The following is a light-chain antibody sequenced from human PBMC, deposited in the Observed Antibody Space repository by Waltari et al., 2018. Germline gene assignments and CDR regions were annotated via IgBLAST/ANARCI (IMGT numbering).Light chain of an antibody. V-gene: IGLV2-23*01. CDR3: CSYAGSSTYVV. CDR1: SRDVGSYNL. J-gene: IGLJ2*01. Sequence: QSALTQPASVSGSPGQSITISCPGTSRDVGSYNLVSWYQEHPGKAPKLMIYEGSKRPAGVFNSCTGAKSGNTACLTVYGLQAEDEADDYCCSYAGSSTYVVFGGGTKLTVL. CDR2: EGS.